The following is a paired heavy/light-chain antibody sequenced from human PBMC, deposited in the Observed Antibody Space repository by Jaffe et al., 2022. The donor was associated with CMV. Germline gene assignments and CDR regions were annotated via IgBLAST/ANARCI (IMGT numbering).Light chain of an antibody. J-gene: IGLJ3*02. Sequence: QSVLTQPPSVSAAPGQKVTISCSGSSSNLGNNYVSWYQHLPGTAPKLLIYENNERPSGIPDRFSGSKSGTSATLGITGLRTGDEADYYCATWDTTLGAEVFGGGTRLTVL. V-gene: IGLV1-51*02. CDR2: ENN. CDR3: ATWDTTLGAEV. CDR1: SSNLGNNY.
Heavy chain of an antibody. CDR1: GGSLSSYY. Sequence: QVQLQESGPGLVKPSETLSLTCSVSGGSLSSYYWSWIRQPPGKGLEWIGYISHSENTNYNPSLKSRVIISLLTSKNQFSLRLNSVTAADTAVYYCARATWRLVDAFDIWGQGTMVTVSS. J-gene: IGHJ3*02. CDR3: ARATWRLVDAFDI. D-gene: IGHD6-25*01. CDR2: ISHSENT. V-gene: IGHV4-59*01.